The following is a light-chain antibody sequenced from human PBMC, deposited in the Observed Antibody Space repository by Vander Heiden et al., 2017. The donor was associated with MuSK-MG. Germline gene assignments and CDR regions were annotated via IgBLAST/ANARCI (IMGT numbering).Light chain of an antibody. V-gene: IGKV3-15*01. CDR3: QQYKNGPYT. CDR2: DAS. CDR1: QSVSSN. J-gene: IGKJ2*01. Sequence: EIVMTQSPATLSVSPGERATLSCRASQSVSSNLAWYQQRPGQAPRLLIYDASTRATGIPDRISGSGSGTEFTLSISSLQSEDFAVYYCQQYKNGPYTFGQGTKLEIK.